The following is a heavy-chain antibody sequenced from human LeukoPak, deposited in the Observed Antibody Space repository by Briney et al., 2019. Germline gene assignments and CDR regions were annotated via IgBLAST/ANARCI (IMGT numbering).Heavy chain of an antibody. CDR3: ARELPPPDSSAFDI. V-gene: IGHV4-30-4*01. D-gene: IGHD1-14*01. J-gene: IGHJ3*02. Sequence: SQTLSLTCTVSGGSISSGDYYRSWIRQPPGKGLEWIGYIYYSGSTYYNPSLKSRVTISVDTSKNQFSLKLSSVTAADTAVYYCARELPPPDSSAFDIWGQGTMVTVSS. CDR1: GGSISSGDYY. CDR2: IYYSGST.